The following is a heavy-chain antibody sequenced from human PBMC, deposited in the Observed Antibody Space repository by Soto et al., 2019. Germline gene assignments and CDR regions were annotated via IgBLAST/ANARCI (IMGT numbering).Heavy chain of an antibody. Sequence: QAQLVQSGAEVKEPGASVKVSCKASGYSFTTSGITWVRQAPGQGLERMGWISTYNGNTNYAQKLQDRATLTTDTSTSTAYMEVKSLRSDDTAVYYCAPRLYGDYDYWGEGTLVTVAS. CDR1: GYSFTTSG. CDR3: APRLYGDYDY. D-gene: IGHD4-17*01. CDR2: ISTYNGNT. V-gene: IGHV1-18*01. J-gene: IGHJ4*02.